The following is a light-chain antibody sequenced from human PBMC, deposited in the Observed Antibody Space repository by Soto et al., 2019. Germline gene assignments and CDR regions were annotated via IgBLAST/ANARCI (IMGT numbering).Light chain of an antibody. CDR2: AND. J-gene: IGLJ3*02. CDR1: SSDIGSNS. V-gene: IGLV1-44*01. Sequence: QSVLTQPPSASRTPGQRVTIPCCGSSSDIGSNSVNWYQQLPGAAHRLLIYANDHRPSGVPDRFSASKSGTSASLAISGVRSEDEAFYYCATWSDSLKGWVFGGGTKLTVL. CDR3: ATWSDSLKGWV.